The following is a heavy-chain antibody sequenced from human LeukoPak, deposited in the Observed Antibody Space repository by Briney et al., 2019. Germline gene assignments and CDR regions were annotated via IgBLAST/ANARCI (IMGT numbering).Heavy chain of an antibody. J-gene: IGHJ4*02. D-gene: IGHD1-14*01. CDR1: GCTFTDFY. V-gene: IGHV3-11*06. Sequence: PGGSLRLSCTASGCTFTDFYMSWIRQAPGKGLEWLSDISRSSTDTNYADSVKGRFTISRDNAKNSLFLQLNSLRAEDTAVYYCAKSGSYKRFDFWGQGTLVTVSS. CDR2: ISRSSTDT. CDR3: AKSGSYKRFDF.